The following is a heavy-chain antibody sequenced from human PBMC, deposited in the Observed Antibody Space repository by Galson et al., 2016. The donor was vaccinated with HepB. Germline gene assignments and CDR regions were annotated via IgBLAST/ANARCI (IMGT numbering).Heavy chain of an antibody. J-gene: IGHJ5*01. CDR1: GFSLSTNAEA. V-gene: IGHV2-5*02. D-gene: IGHD3-10*01. Sequence: PALVKPTQTLTLTCDFSGFSLSTNAEAVAWFRQPPGKALEWLGLIYWDDDKRYSPSLRSRLTITKDTSKDQVVLRMTNMDSVDTGTYYCAHTKFLWFDESFRGKKPTNWFDSWGQGILISVSS. CDR3: AHTKFLWFDESFRGKKPTNWFDS. CDR2: IYWDDDK.